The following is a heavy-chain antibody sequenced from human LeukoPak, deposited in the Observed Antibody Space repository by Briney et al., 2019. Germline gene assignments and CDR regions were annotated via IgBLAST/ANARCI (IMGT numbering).Heavy chain of an antibody. CDR1: GFTFSSYE. D-gene: IGHD3-10*01. Sequence: PGGSLRLSCAASGFTFSSYEMNLVRQAPGKGLEWVSYISSSGSNIYYADSVKGRFTISRDNAKNSLYLQMNSLRAEDTAVYYCARGLVSYYYGSVDYWGQGTLVTVSS. V-gene: IGHV3-48*03. J-gene: IGHJ4*02. CDR3: ARGLVSYYYGSVDY. CDR2: ISSSGSNI.